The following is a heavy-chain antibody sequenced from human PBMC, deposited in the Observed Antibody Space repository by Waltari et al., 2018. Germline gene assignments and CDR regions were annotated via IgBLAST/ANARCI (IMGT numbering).Heavy chain of an antibody. CDR3: ARALDPDGASSPYDSSGYIYFDY. CDR2: IYYSGST. D-gene: IGHD3-22*01. CDR1: GGSISRGGYS. V-gene: IGHV4-31*01. Sequence: QVQLQESGPGLVKPSQTLSLTCTVSGGSISRGGYSWSLIRQHPGKGLEWIGYIYYSGSTYYNPSLKSLVTISVDTSKNQFSLKLSSVTAADTAVYYCARALDPDGASSPYDSSGYIYFDYWGQGTLVTVSS. J-gene: IGHJ4*02.